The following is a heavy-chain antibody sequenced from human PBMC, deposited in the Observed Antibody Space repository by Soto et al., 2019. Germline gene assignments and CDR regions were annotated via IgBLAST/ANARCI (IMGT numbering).Heavy chain of an antibody. D-gene: IGHD1-7*01. CDR3: ARDPPEAGTTKWFDP. Sequence: PSETLSLTCTVSGGSISSYYWSWIRQPPGKGLEWIGYIYYSGSTNYNPSLKSRVTISVDTSKNQFSLKLSSVTADDTAVYYCARDPPEAGTTKWFDPWGQGTLVTVSS. CDR2: IYYSGST. V-gene: IGHV4-59*01. J-gene: IGHJ5*02. CDR1: GGSISSYY.